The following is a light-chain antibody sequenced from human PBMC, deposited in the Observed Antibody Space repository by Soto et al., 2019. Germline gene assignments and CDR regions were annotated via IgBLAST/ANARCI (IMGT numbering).Light chain of an antibody. J-gene: IGLJ1*01. Sequence: SVLTQPPSASGTPGQIVAISCTGSSSNIGAGYDVHWYQQLPGTAPKLLIYGNSNRPSGVPDRFSGSKSGTSASLAITGLQAEDEADYYCQSYDSSLSGYVFGTGTKVTVL. CDR1: SSNIGAGYD. V-gene: IGLV1-40*01. CDR2: GNS. CDR3: QSYDSSLSGYV.